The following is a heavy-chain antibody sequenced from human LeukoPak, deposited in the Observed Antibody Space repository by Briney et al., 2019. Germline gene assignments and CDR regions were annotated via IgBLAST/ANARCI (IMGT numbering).Heavy chain of an antibody. D-gene: IGHD3-22*01. Sequence: ASVKVSCKASGYTFTSYYMHWVRQAPGQGLEWMGIINPSGGSTSYAPKFQGRVTMTRDTSTSTVYMDLSSLRSEVTAVYYCARDSHDTSGYPGYWGQGTLVTVSS. CDR3: ARDSHDTSGYPGY. J-gene: IGHJ4*02. CDR2: INPSGGST. V-gene: IGHV1-46*01. CDR1: GYTFTSYY.